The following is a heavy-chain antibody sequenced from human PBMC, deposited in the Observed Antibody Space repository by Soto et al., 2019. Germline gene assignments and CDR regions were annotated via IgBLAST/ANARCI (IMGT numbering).Heavy chain of an antibody. V-gene: IGHV1-69*13. CDR1: GGTFSSYA. J-gene: IGHJ4*02. D-gene: IGHD3-16*02. CDR2: IIPIFGTA. CDR3: ARDSYVWGSYRYTTPYYFDY. Sequence: SVKVSCKASGGTFSSYAISWVRQAPGQGLEWMGGIIPIFGTANYAQKFQGRVTITADESTSTAYKELSSLRSEDTAVYYCARDSYVWGSYRYTTPYYFDYWGQGTLVTVSS.